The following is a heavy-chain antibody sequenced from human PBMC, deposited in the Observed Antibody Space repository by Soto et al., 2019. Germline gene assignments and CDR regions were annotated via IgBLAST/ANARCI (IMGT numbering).Heavy chain of an antibody. D-gene: IGHD3-3*01. CDR3: ARISVFGVVIDY. J-gene: IGHJ4*02. CDR1: GGSVSSGTHY. Sequence: QVQLHESGPGLVKPSETLSLTCTVSGGSVSSGTHYWTWIRQSPGTGLEWIGYSYHRGTTHYNPSLKSRVTISVDTSKNQFSLKLSSVTAADTAVYYCARISVFGVVIDYCGQGSLFSVSS. V-gene: IGHV4-61*01. CDR2: SYHRGTT.